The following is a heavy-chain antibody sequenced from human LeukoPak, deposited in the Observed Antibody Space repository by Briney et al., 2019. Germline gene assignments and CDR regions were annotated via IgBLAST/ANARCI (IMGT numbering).Heavy chain of an antibody. CDR2: ISHRGST. CDR1: GYSISNGYY. Sequence: TSETLSLTCTVSGYSISNGYYWGWIRQPPGKGLEWVGSISHRGSTYYNPSLRSRITISVDTAKNQFSLKLNSVTAADTAVYYCARHILLPVVPATPGAXFDXXXQGXLVTVX. V-gene: IGHV4-38-2*02. D-gene: IGHD2-21*02. CDR3: ARHILLPVVPATPGAXFDX. J-gene: IGHJ4*02.